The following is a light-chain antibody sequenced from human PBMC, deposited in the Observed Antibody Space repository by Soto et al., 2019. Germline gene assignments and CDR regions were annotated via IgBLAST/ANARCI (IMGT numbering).Light chain of an antibody. J-gene: IGKJ4*01. CDR1: QNIDRY. CDR2: GAS. V-gene: IGKV1-39*01. Sequence: DIHMTQSPSSLSSSVGDSVLITCRPSQNIDRYLHWYQHIPGKAPKLLIYGASNLQSGVPSRFTGSGSRTHFTLTISSLQPEDSATYYCQQTHSTPPTCGGGTKVE. CDR3: QQTHSTPPT.